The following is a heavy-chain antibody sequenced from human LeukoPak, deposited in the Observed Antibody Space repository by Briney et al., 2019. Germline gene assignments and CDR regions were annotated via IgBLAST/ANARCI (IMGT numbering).Heavy chain of an antibody. D-gene: IGHD3-16*02. Sequence: ASVKVSCKASGYTFTSYYMHWVRQAPGQGLEWMGIINPSGGSTSYAQKFQGRVTMTRDTSPSTVYMELSSLRSEDTAVYYCAREAGGDYVWGSYRPGAFDIWGQGTMVTVSS. CDR3: AREAGGDYVWGSYRPGAFDI. V-gene: IGHV1-46*01. CDR2: INPSGGST. J-gene: IGHJ3*02. CDR1: GYTFTSYY.